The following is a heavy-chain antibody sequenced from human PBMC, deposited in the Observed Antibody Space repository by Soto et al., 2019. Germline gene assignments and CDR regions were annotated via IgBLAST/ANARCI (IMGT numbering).Heavy chain of an antibody. CDR2: INPSGGST. CDR1: GYTFTSYY. V-gene: IGHV1-46*01. CDR3: ASSYCSGGSCYPSAAFDI. Sequence: ASVKVSCKASGYTFTSYYMHWVRQAPGQGLEWMGIINPSGGSTSYAQKFQGRVTMTRDTSTGTVYMELSSLRSEDTAVYYCASSYCSGGSCYPSAAFDIWGQGTMVTVSS. D-gene: IGHD2-15*01. J-gene: IGHJ3*02.